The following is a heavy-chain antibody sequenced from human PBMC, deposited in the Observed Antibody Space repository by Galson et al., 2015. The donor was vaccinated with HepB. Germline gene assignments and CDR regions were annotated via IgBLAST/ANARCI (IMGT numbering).Heavy chain of an antibody. V-gene: IGHV3-48*03. Sequence: SLRLSCAASGFTFSSYNMNWVRQAPGKGLEWISFISATGTTIYYADSVKDRFTISRDNAKTSLYLQMDSLGAEDTALYYCVREAVAIFGVGNRFDPWAREPWSPSPQ. CDR3: VREAVAIFGVGNRFDP. CDR2: ISATGTTI. CDR1: GFTFSSYN. J-gene: IGHJ5*02. D-gene: IGHD3-3*01.